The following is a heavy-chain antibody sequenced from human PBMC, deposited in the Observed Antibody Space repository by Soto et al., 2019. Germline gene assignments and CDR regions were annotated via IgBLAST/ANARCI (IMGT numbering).Heavy chain of an antibody. CDR1: GFTFSSYW. J-gene: IGHJ4*02. CDR3: VRGGGDYYDGNGYLGRH. CDR2: LKSDGSGT. Sequence: EVQLVESGGGLVQPGGSLTLSCAASGFTFSSYWMHWVRQAPGKGLVWVSRLKSDGSGTMYADSVKGRFTISRDNAKNMLDLQMNSLRADDTAVYYCVRGGGDYYDGNGYLGRHWGQGTLVTVSS. D-gene: IGHD3-22*01. V-gene: IGHV3-74*03.